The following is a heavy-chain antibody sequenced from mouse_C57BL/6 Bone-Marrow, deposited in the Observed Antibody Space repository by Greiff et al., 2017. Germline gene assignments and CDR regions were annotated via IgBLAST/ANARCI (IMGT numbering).Heavy chain of an antibody. CDR2: IHPNSGST. Sequence: VQLQQPGAELVKPGASVKLSCKASGYTFTSYWMHWVKQRPGQGLEWIGMIHPNSGSTNYNEKFKSKATLTVDKSSSTAYMQLRSLTSEDSAVYYCARLTAWFAYWGQGTLVTVSA. V-gene: IGHV1-64*01. CDR1: GYTFTSYW. J-gene: IGHJ3*01. CDR3: ARLTAWFAY.